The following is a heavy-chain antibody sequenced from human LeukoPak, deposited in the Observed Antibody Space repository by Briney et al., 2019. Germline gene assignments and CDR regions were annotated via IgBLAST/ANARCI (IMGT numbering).Heavy chain of an antibody. J-gene: IGHJ4*02. CDR2: ISYDGSNK. CDR1: GFTFSSYG. Sequence: GRSLRLSCAASGFTFSSYGMHWVRQAPGKGLEWVAVISYDGSNKYYADSVKGRFTISRDNSKNTLYLQMNSLRAEDTAVYYCARDSFYYDSSGYYYPYWGQGTLVTVSS. V-gene: IGHV3-30*03. D-gene: IGHD3-22*01. CDR3: ARDSFYYDSSGYYYPY.